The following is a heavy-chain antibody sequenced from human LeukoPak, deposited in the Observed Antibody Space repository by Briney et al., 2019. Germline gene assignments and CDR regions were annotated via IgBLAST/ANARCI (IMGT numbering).Heavy chain of an antibody. CDR3: AKGGQDFDFWRFDL. CDR1: GFTFSDSA. V-gene: IGHV3-23*01. CDR2: ISDTGGRT. J-gene: IGHJ5*02. D-gene: IGHD3-3*01. Sequence: PGGSLRLSCAASGFTFSDSAVSWVRQAPGEGLEWVSSISDTGGRTYYADSVKGRLTITRDNSRNTVNLQMNSLRAGDTARYYCAKGGQDFDFWRFDLWGQGILVTVSS.